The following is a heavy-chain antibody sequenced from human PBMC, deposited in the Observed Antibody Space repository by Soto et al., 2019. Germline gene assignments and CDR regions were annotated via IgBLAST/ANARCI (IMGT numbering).Heavy chain of an antibody. Sequence: SETLSLTCAVYGGSFSGYYWSWIRQPPGKGLEWIGEINHSGSTNYNPSLKSRVTISVDTSKNQFSLKLSSVTAADTAVYYCARLFSDSSGHEPESDDYWGQGTLVTVSS. D-gene: IGHD3-22*01. CDR3: ARLFSDSSGHEPESDDY. V-gene: IGHV4-34*01. J-gene: IGHJ4*02. CDR2: INHSGST. CDR1: GGSFSGYY.